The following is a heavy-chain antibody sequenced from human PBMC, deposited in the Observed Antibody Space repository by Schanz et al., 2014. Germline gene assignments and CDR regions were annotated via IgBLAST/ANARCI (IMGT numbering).Heavy chain of an antibody. CDR3: ARSGSSSWYFFDY. CDR2: INAGNGNT. J-gene: IGHJ4*02. Sequence: QVQLVQSWAEVKGPGASVKVSCKASGYSFTPFPIHWVRQAPGQRLEWMGWINAGNGNTEYSQKFQGSVTITRDTLASTAYMEVSSLRSEDAAMYYCARSGSSSWYFFDYWGQGTLVTVSS. V-gene: IGHV1-3*01. D-gene: IGHD6-13*01. CDR1: GYSFTPFP.